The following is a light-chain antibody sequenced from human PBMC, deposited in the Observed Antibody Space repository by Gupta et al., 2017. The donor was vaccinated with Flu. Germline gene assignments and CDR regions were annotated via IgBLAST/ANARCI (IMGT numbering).Light chain of an antibody. Sequence: PSSLSASVGDRVTITCRASQSISNYLNWYQQKPGKAPKLLIYTASSLQIGVPSRFSGSGSGTDFTLTISSLQPEDFATYYCQQSYNNPLTFGGGTKVEIK. CDR2: TAS. V-gene: IGKV1-39*01. J-gene: IGKJ4*01. CDR3: QQSYNNPLT. CDR1: QSISNY.